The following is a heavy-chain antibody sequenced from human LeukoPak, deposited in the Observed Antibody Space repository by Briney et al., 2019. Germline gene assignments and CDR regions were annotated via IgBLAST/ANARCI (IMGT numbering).Heavy chain of an antibody. CDR3: AKDRDIVVVVAVVRAGGLFDY. CDR2: ISSSSSYI. J-gene: IGHJ4*02. D-gene: IGHD2-15*01. Sequence: GGSLRLSCAASGFTFSSYSMSWVRQAPGKGLEWVSSISSSSSYIYYADSVKGRFTISRDNSKNTLYLQMNSLRAEDTAVYYCAKDRDIVVVVAVVRAGGLFDYWGQGTLVTVSS. V-gene: IGHV3-21*04. CDR1: GFTFSSYS.